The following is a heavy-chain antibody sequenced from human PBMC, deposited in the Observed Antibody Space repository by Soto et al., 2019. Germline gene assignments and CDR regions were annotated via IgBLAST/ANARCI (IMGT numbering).Heavy chain of an antibody. Sequence: SETLSLTCAVYGGSLSGNYWSWIRQPPGKGLEWIGEINDSGSTNYNPSLKSRVTISEDTSKNQLSLNMSSVTAADTAVYYCARGQGVLGPWGQGTLVTVSS. V-gene: IGHV4-34*01. CDR1: GGSLSGNY. J-gene: IGHJ5*02. CDR2: INDSGST. D-gene: IGHD3-16*01. CDR3: ARGQGVLGP.